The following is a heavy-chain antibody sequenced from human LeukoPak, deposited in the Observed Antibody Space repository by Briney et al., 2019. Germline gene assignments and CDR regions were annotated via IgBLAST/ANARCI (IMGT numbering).Heavy chain of an antibody. Sequence: GGSLRLSCAASGFTFSSYAMHWVRQAPGKGLEWVAVISYDGSNKYYADSVKGRFTISRDNSKNTLYLQMNSLRAEDTAVYYCARMIVGATGFDYWGQGTLVTVSS. D-gene: IGHD1-26*01. J-gene: IGHJ4*02. V-gene: IGHV3-30*04. CDR2: ISYDGSNK. CDR3: ARMIVGATGFDY. CDR1: GFTFSSYA.